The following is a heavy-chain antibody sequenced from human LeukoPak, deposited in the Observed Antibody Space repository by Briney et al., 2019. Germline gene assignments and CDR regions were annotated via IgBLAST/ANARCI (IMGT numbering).Heavy chain of an antibody. J-gene: IGHJ4*02. CDR2: INHNSGDT. V-gene: IGHV1-2*02. D-gene: IGHD3-22*01. CDR1: GYTFTVYF. Sequence: ASVKVSRKASGYTFTVYFMHWVRQPPGQGLEWMGWINHNSGDTNYAQKFQGRVTMTRDTSTSTAYMELSRLRSADTAVYYCARDERYDSSGYPFDYWGQGTLVTVSS. CDR3: ARDERYDSSGYPFDY.